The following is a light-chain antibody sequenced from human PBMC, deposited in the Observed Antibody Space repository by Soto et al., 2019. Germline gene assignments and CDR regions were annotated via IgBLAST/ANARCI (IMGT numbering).Light chain of an antibody. J-gene: IGKJ5*01. CDR3: QQYANSPIT. CDR1: QSVMSNY. V-gene: IGKV3-20*01. Sequence: EVVLTQSPGSLSLSPGERATLSCRASQSVMSNYLSWYQQKPGQPPRLLIYGASTRATDVPDRFSGSGSGADFTLSISRLEPEDFAVYYCQQYANSPITFGQGTRLEIK. CDR2: GAS.